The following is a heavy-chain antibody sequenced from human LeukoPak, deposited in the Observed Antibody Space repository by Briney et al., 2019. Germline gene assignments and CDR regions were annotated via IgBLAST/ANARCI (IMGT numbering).Heavy chain of an antibody. J-gene: IGHJ4*02. CDR1: GGSISSYY. Sequence: SETLSLTCTVSGGSISSYYWSWIRQPPGKGLEWIGYIYYSGSTNYNPSLKSRVTISVDTSKNQLSLKLSSVTAADTAVYYCARDDYYYGSGSYFRGFDYWGQGTLVTVSS. CDR3: ARDDYYYGSGSYFRGFDY. CDR2: IYYSGST. V-gene: IGHV4-59*01. D-gene: IGHD3-10*01.